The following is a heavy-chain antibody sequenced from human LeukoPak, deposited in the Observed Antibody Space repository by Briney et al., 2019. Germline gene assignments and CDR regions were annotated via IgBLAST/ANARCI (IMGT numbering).Heavy chain of an antibody. CDR3: ARVRITMIVVFDYFDY. CDR1: GFTFSSYW. J-gene: IGHJ4*02. CDR2: IKKDGSEK. Sequence: GGSLRLSCAASGFTFSSYWMSWVRQAPGKGLEWVANIKKDGSEKYYVDSVKGRFTISRDNAKNSLYLQMNSLRAEDTAVYYCARVRITMIVVFDYFDYWGQGTLVTVSS. D-gene: IGHD3-22*01. V-gene: IGHV3-7*01.